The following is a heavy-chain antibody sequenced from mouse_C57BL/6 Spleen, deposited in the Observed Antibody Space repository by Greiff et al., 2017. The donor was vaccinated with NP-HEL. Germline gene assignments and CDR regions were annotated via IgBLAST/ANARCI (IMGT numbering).Heavy chain of an antibody. CDR3: ARRPVVANAMDY. J-gene: IGHJ4*01. V-gene: IGHV5-12*01. Sequence: EVKLVESGGGLVQPGGSLKLSCAASGFTFSDYYMYWVRQTPEKRLEWVAYISNGGGSTYYPDTVKGRFTISRDNAKNTLYLQMSRLKSEDTAMYYCARRPVVANAMDYWGQGTSVTVSS. CDR2: ISNGGGST. CDR1: GFTFSDYY. D-gene: IGHD1-1*01.